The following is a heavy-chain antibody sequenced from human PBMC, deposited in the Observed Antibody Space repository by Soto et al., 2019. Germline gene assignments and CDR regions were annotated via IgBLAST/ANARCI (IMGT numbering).Heavy chain of an antibody. CDR3: ARGRGSGWYRYYYDYSGMAG. Sequence: SDILSLTCACYGLSFSGYYCNLIPPPPGNGLVLIGEIEPGGSTNYNLCLKSGVTISVDTAKSQFSLKLSTVTAADTAVYYCARGRGSGWYRYYYDYSGMAGWGQGNTVTVS. CDR2: IEPGGST. D-gene: IGHD6-19*01. J-gene: IGHJ6*02. CDR1: GLSFSGYY. V-gene: IGHV4-34*01.